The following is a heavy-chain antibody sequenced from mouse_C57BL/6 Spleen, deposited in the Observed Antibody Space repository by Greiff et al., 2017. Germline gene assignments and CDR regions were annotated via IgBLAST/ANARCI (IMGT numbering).Heavy chain of an antibody. Sequence: QVQLQQSGAELVKPGASVKISCKASGYAFSSYWMNWVKQRPGKGLEWIGQIYPGDGDTNYNGKFKGKATLTADKSSSTAYMQLSSLTSEDSAVYFCARWGISNHRYFDVWGTGTTVTVSS. D-gene: IGHD2-5*01. CDR1: GYAFSSYW. CDR3: ARWGISNHRYFDV. V-gene: IGHV1-80*01. CDR2: IYPGDGDT. J-gene: IGHJ1*03.